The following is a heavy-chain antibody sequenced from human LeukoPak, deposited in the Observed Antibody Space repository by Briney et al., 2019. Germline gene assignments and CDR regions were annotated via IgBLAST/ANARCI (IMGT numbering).Heavy chain of an antibody. V-gene: IGHV3-21*04. CDR3: AKMMTVRGVILRAFDI. D-gene: IGHD3-10*01. J-gene: IGHJ3*02. Sequence: GGSLRLSCAASGFTFSSYSMNWVRQAPGKGLEWVSSISSSSSYIYYADSVKGRFTISRDNAKNSLYLQMNSLRAEDTAVYYCAKMMTVRGVILRAFDIWGQGTMVTVSS. CDR1: GFTFSSYS. CDR2: ISSSSSYI.